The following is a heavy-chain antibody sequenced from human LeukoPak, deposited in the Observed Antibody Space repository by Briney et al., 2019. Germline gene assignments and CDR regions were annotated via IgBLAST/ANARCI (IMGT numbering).Heavy chain of an antibody. CDR3: AKDTAYSGYDLGVDY. V-gene: IGHV3-23*01. Sequence: GGSLRLSCAASGFMFKNYGMSWVRQAPGKWLEWVSAVDGGGGSTYYADSVKGRFTISRDNSKNTLFLQMNSLRADDTAVYYCAKDTAYSGYDLGVDYWGQGTLVTVSS. CDR2: VDGGGGST. CDR1: GFMFKNYG. D-gene: IGHD5-12*01. J-gene: IGHJ4*02.